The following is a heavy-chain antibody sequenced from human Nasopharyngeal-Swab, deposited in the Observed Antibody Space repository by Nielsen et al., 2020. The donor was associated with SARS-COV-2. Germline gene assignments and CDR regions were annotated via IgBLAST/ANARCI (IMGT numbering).Heavy chain of an antibody. CDR3: AKSNDILTGYSFDY. CDR2: ISGSGGST. J-gene: IGHJ4*02. V-gene: IGHV3-23*01. Sequence: LSLTCAASGFTLSSYAMSWVRQAPGKGLEWVSAISGSGGSTYYADSVKGRFTISRDNSKNTLYLQMNSLRAEDTAVYYCAKSNDILTGYSFDYWGQGTLVTVSS. CDR1: GFTLSSYA. D-gene: IGHD3-9*01.